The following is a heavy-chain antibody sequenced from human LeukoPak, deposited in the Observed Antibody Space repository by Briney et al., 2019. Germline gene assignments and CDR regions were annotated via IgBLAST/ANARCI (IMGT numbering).Heavy chain of an antibody. Sequence: GGSLRLSCAASGFSLDDYAMHWVRQAPGKGLEWVSGISWNSGSIGYADSVKGRFTISRDNAKNSLYLQMNSLRAEDTALYYCAKQTVGATNEFDYWGQGTLVTVSS. J-gene: IGHJ4*02. D-gene: IGHD1-26*01. CDR3: AKQTVGATNEFDY. CDR1: GFSLDDYA. CDR2: ISWNSGSI. V-gene: IGHV3-9*01.